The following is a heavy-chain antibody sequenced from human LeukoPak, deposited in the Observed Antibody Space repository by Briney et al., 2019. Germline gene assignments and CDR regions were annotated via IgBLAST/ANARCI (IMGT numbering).Heavy chain of an antibody. V-gene: IGHV5-51*01. CDR3: ARRMRYCSGGSCLNYFDY. CDR2: IYPGDSDT. Sequence: GESLKISCQSSGYSFTSYWIAWVRQMPGKGLEWMGIIYPGDSDTRYSPSFQRQVTISADKSISTAYLRWSSLKASDTAMYYCARRMRYCSGGSCLNYFDYWGQGTLVTVSS. D-gene: IGHD2-15*01. J-gene: IGHJ4*02. CDR1: GYSFTSYW.